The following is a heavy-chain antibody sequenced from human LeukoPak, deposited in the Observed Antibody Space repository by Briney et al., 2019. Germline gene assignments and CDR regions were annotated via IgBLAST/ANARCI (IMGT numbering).Heavy chain of an antibody. J-gene: IGHJ5*02. CDR2: IWYDGGNK. CDR1: GFTFSGYG. CDR3: AKDVLSNSWYYWFDP. V-gene: IGHV3-33*06. Sequence: QPGRSLRLSCAASGFTFSGYGMHWVRQAPGKGLEWVAVIWYDGGNKYYADSVKGRFTISRDNSKNTLYLQLNSLRAKDTAIYYCAKDVLSNSWYYWFDPWGQGTLVTVSS. D-gene: IGHD6-13*01.